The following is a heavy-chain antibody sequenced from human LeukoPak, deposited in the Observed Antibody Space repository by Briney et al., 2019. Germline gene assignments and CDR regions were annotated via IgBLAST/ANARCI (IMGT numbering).Heavy chain of an antibody. CDR2: ISDSGGGS. CDR3: AKHSGTRGWYNDY. CDR1: GFTFSSYA. D-gene: IGHD6-19*01. J-gene: IGHJ4*02. Sequence: GGSLRLSCAASGFTFSSYAMTWVRHAPGRGLEWVSGISDSGGGSYYADSVKGRFTISRENSKSMLYLQMNSLRADDTAVYYCAKHSGTRGWYNDYWGQGTLVTVSS. V-gene: IGHV3-23*01.